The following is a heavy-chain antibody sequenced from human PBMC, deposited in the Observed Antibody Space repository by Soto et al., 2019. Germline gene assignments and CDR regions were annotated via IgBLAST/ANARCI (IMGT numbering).Heavy chain of an antibody. V-gene: IGHV4-39*01. Sequence: QLQLQESCPGLVKPSETLSLTCTVSGGSISSSSYYWGWIRQPPGKGLEWIGSIYYSGSTYYNPSLKSRVTISVDTSKNQFSLKLSSVTAADTAVYYCARHRPSFGVAMGWFDPSGQGTLVTVSS. D-gene: IGHD3-3*01. J-gene: IGHJ5*02. CDR1: GGSISSSSYY. CDR3: ARHRPSFGVAMGWFDP. CDR2: IYYSGST.